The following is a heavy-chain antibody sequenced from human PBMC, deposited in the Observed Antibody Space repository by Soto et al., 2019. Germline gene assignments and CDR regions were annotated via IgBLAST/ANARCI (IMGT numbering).Heavy chain of an antibody. Sequence: ESVGGLIQPGGSLRLACAASGFTFSRYAMTWVRQAPGKGLEWVSSISFSDGGTYYADSVKGRLTISRDNSKNTLFLQMNSLRVEDTAVYYCVKDDRILGRRYFDLWGRGTLVTVSS. V-gene: IGHV3-23*01. CDR1: GFTFSRYA. J-gene: IGHJ2*01. D-gene: IGHD2-15*01. CDR3: VKDDRILGRRYFDL. CDR2: ISFSDGGT.